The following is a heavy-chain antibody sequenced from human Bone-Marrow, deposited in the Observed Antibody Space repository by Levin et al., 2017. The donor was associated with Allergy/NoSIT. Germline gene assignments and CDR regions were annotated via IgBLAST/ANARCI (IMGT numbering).Heavy chain of an antibody. CDR2: IKPDGSET. CDR3: ATDPRELDY. J-gene: IGHJ4*02. CDR1: GFTFSSSW. V-gene: IGHV3-7*01. D-gene: IGHD5-24*01. Sequence: TGGSLRLSCAASGFTFSSSWMTWVRQSPGKGLQWVANIKPDGSETYYVDSVKGRFIISRDNAKNSLYLQMNSLRAEDTAVYYCATDPRELDYWGQGTLVTVSS.